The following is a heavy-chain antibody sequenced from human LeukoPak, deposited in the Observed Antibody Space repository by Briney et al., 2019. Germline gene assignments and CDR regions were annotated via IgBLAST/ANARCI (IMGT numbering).Heavy chain of an antibody. CDR2: IYSGGST. J-gene: IGHJ4*02. CDR1: GFSVSRNY. CDR3: TTDTGGSGRYYTFDQ. D-gene: IGHD3-10*01. V-gene: IGHV3-66*01. Sequence: PGGSLRLSCAASGFSVSRNYMTWVRQAPGEGLEWVSLIYSGGSTSYADSVKGRFTISRDESENTLYLQMNSLKTEDTAVYYCTTDTGGSGRYYTFDQWGRGTLVTVSS.